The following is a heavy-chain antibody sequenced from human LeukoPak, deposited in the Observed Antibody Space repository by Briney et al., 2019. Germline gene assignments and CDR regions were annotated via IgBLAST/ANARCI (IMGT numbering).Heavy chain of an antibody. CDR1: GGTSSSYA. CDR3: LIVGATTGDY. D-gene: IGHD1-26*01. CDR2: IIPIFGTA. J-gene: IGHJ4*02. V-gene: IGHV1-69*05. Sequence: GASVKVSCKASGGTSSSYAISWVRQAPGQGLEWMGGIIPIFGTANYAQKFQGRVTITTDESTSTAYMELSSLRSEDTAVYYCLIVGATTGDYWGQGTLVTVSS.